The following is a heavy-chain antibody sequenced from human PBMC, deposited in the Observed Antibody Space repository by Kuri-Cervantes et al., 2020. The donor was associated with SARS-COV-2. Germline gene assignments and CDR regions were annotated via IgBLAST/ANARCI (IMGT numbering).Heavy chain of an antibody. CDR1: GFTFSSYG. J-gene: IGHJ4*02. CDR3: ARKYSGYLFDH. D-gene: IGHD5-12*01. V-gene: IGHV3-33*01. Sequence: GESLKISCAASGFTFSSYGMHWVRQAPGKGLEWVAVLWYDGSNKYYADSVKGRFTISRDNSKNTLYLQMNSLRAEDTAVYYCARKYSGYLFDHWGQGTLVTVSS. CDR2: LWYDGSNK.